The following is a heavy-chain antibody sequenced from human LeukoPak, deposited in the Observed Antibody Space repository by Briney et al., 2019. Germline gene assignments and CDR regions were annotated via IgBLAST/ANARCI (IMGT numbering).Heavy chain of an antibody. Sequence: ASVKVSCKASGYTFTGYYMHWVRQAPGQGLEWMGWINPNSGGTNYAQKFQGRVTMTRDTSISTAYMELSRLRSDDTAVYYCARVPPRRAAHGTVFDYWAWEPLSPSPQ. CDR1: GYTFTGYY. J-gene: IGHJ4*02. CDR3: ARVPPRRAAHGTVFDY. D-gene: IGHD6-13*01. CDR2: INPNSGGT. V-gene: IGHV1-2*02.